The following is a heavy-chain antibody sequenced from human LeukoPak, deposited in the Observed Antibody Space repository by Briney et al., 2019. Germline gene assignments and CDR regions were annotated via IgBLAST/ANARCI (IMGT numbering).Heavy chain of an antibody. CDR3: VRASSTTAAGLFDY. Sequence: GGSLRLSCAASGFTVSSNFMSWVRQAPGKGLEWVSVIYSSGYTVYTDSVKGRFTISRDNSKNTLYLKMNSLRADDTAVYYCVRASSTTAAGLFDYWGQGTLLTVSS. CDR2: IYSSGYT. J-gene: IGHJ4*02. D-gene: IGHD6-13*01. CDR1: GFTVSSNF. V-gene: IGHV3-53*01.